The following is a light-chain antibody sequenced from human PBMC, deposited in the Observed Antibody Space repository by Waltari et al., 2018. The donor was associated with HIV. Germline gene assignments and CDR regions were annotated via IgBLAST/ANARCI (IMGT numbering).Light chain of an antibody. CDR3: CSYGGTYNV. V-gene: IGLV2-11*01. CDR1: SSDVGRYNS. J-gene: IGLJ1*01. CDR2: DVT. Sequence: QSALTQPPSVSGSPGQSVTFSCPGTSSDVGRYNSVSWYQQHPGKAPKLMIYDVTQRPSGVPDRFSGSKSGNTASLTISGLRADDEADYYCCSYGGTYNVFGVGTKVTVL.